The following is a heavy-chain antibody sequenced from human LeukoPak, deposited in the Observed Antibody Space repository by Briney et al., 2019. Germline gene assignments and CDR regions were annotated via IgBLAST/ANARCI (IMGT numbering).Heavy chain of an antibody. J-gene: IGHJ4*02. V-gene: IGHV3-30-3*01. CDR3: ARAARGYSYGSGFDY. CDR2: ISYDGSNK. Sequence: GGSLRLSCAASGFTFSSYAMHWVRQAPGKGLEWVAVISYDGSNKYYADSVKGRFTISRDNSKNTLYLQMNSLRAEDTAVYYCARAARGYSYGSGFDYWGQGTLVTVSS. D-gene: IGHD5-18*01. CDR1: GFTFSSYA.